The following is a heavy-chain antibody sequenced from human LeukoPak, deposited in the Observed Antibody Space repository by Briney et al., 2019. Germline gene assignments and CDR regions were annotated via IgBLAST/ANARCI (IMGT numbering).Heavy chain of an antibody. CDR1: GFTFSSYA. J-gene: IGHJ6*04. Sequence: GGSLRLSCAASGFTFSSYAMHWVRQAPGKGLEWVAVISYDGSNKYYADSVKGRFTISRDNSKNTLYLQVNSLRAEDTAVYYCARGGHAVAGLPGGWTYYYYYGMDVWGKGTTITVSA. CDR2: ISYDGSNK. CDR3: ARGGHAVAGLPGGWTYYYYYGMDV. D-gene: IGHD6-19*01. V-gene: IGHV3-30*04.